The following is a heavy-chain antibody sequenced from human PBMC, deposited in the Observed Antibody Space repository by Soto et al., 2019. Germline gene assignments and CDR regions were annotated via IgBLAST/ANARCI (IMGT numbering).Heavy chain of an antibody. D-gene: IGHD2-21*02. Sequence: EVQLVESGGGLVKPGGSLRLSCAASGFTFSSYSMNWVRQAPGKGLEWVSSISSSSSYIYYADSVKGRFTISRDNAKNSLYLQMNSLRAEDTAVYYCARDQKKMVVTADFDCWGQGTLVTVSS. CDR3: ARDQKKMVVTADFDC. CDR2: ISSSSSYI. J-gene: IGHJ4*02. CDR1: GFTFSSYS. V-gene: IGHV3-21*01.